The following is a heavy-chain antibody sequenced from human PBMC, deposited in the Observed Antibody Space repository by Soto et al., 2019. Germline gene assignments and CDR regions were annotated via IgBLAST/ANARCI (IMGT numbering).Heavy chain of an antibody. CDR3: ARSTGRY. CDR2: IYYSGST. J-gene: IGHJ4*02. V-gene: IGHV4-30-4*01. D-gene: IGHD2-21*01. CDR1: GASITSDDFY. Sequence: QVQLQESGPGLVKPSQTLSLTCTVSGASITSDDFYWSWIRQPPGKGLEWIGYIYYSGSTYYNPSLQSRVSLSIDTSKNQFSLKLTSVTAADTAVYCCARSTGRYWGQGTLVTVSS.